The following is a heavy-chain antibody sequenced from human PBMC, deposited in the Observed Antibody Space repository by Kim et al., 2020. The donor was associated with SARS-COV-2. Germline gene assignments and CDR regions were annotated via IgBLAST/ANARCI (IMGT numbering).Heavy chain of an antibody. Sequence: SETLSLTCTVSGGSISSGSYYWSWIRQPAGKGLEWIGRIYTSGSTNYNPSLKSRVTISVDTSKNQFSLKLSSVTAADTAVYYCARGHHVEMATITYYYYGMDVWGQGTTVTVSS. J-gene: IGHJ6*02. CDR1: GGSISSGSYY. V-gene: IGHV4-61*02. CDR3: ARGHHVEMATITYYYYGMDV. D-gene: IGHD5-12*01. CDR2: IYTSGST.